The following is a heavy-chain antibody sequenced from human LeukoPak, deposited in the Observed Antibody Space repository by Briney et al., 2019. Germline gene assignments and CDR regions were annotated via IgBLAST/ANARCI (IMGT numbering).Heavy chain of an antibody. CDR1: GFTFSNYA. V-gene: IGHV3-23*01. J-gene: IGHJ6*02. D-gene: IGHD3-3*01. CDR3: AKDREEQGYYDFWSGLQNYYGMDV. Sequence: GGSLRLSCAASGFTFSNYAMSWVRQAPGKGLEWVSAISGSGGSTYYADSVKGRFTISRDNSKNTLYLQMNSLRAEDTAVYYCAKDREEQGYYDFWSGLQNYYGMDVWGQGTTVTVSS. CDR2: ISGSGGST.